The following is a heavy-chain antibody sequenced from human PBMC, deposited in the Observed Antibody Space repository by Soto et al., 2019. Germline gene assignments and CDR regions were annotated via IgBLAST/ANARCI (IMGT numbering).Heavy chain of an antibody. CDR2: IYYSGST. D-gene: IGHD4-17*01. CDR3: ARPEPGLRYGMDV. CDR1: GGSISSGDYY. J-gene: IGHJ6*02. Sequence: SETLSLTCTVSGGSISSGDYYWSWIRQPPGKGLEWIGYIYYSGSTYYNPSLKSRVTISVDTSKNQFSLKLSSVTAADTAVYYCARPEPGLRYGMDVWGQGTTVTVSS. V-gene: IGHV4-30-4*01.